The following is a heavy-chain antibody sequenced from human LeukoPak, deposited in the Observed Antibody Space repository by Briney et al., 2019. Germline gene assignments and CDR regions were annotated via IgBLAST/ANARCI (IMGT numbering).Heavy chain of an antibody. CDR1: GFSFSSYT. CDR2: ISISSSTI. Sequence: GGSLRLSCAASGFSFSSYTMNWVRQAPGKGLEWISFISISSSTIYYTDSVKGRFTISRDNAQSSLYLQMNSLRAEDTAVYYCAREGMGGCSSTSCFKDYYYYYYMDVWGKGTTVTVSS. D-gene: IGHD2-2*01. V-gene: IGHV3-48*04. CDR3: AREGMGGCSSTSCFKDYYYYYYMDV. J-gene: IGHJ6*03.